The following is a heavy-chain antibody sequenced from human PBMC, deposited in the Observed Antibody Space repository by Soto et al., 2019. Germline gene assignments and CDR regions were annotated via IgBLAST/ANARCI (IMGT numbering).Heavy chain of an antibody. J-gene: IGHJ4*02. V-gene: IGHV3-15*01. D-gene: IGHD5-12*01. CDR3: TTTFSGYDYTFDY. CDR1: GFTFSNAW. Sequence: EVQLVESGGGLVKPGGSLRLPCAASGFTFSNAWMSWVRQAPGKGLEWVGRIKSKTDGGTTDYAAPVKGRFTISRDDSKNTLYLQMNSLKTEDTAVYYCTTTFSGYDYTFDYWGQGTLVTVSS. CDR2: IKSKTDGGTT.